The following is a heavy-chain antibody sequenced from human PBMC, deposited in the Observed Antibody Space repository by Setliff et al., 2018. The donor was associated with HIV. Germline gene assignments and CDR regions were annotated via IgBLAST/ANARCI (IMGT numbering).Heavy chain of an antibody. Sequence: SETLSLTCSASGDSIRSYYWSWIRQPPGKGLEWIGYIYTGGNRYNPSPNYNPSLKSRVTVSVDTSKNEFNLKLSSVTAADTAVYYCARLMEDDYWSGRYYFYGMDVWGQGTTVTVSS. J-gene: IGHJ6*02. CDR3: ARLMEDDYWSGRYYFYGMDV. V-gene: IGHV4-4*09. D-gene: IGHD3-3*01. CDR1: GDSIRSYY. CDR2: IYTGGNRYNPSP.